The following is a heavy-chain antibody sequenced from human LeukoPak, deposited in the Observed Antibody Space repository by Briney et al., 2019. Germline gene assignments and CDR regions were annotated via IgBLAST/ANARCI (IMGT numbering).Heavy chain of an antibody. J-gene: IGHJ4*02. Sequence: ASVKVSCKASGYTFTGYYMHWVRQAPGQGLEWMGWINPNSGGTNYAQKFQGRVTMTRDTSISTAYMELSRLRSDDTAVYYCARSSRVAGGHYYFDYWGQGTLVTVSS. CDR3: ARSSRVAGGHYYFDY. CDR2: INPNSGGT. D-gene: IGHD6-13*01. V-gene: IGHV1-2*02. CDR1: GYTFTGYY.